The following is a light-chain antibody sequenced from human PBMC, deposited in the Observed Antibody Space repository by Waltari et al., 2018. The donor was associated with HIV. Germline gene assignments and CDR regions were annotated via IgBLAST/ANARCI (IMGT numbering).Light chain of an antibody. J-gene: IGLJ3*02. CDR3: QTWGTGIRV. CDR2: LNSDGSH. Sequence: QLVLTQSPSASASLGASVKLTCTLSSGHSSSAIAWHQQQPEKGPRYLMKLNSDGSHSKWDGIPDRFSGSSSGAERYLTISSLQSEDEADYYCQTWGTGIRVFGGGTKLTVL. V-gene: IGLV4-69*01. CDR1: SGHSSSA.